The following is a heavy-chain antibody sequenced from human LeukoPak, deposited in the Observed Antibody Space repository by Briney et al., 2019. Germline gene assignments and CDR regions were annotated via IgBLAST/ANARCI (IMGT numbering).Heavy chain of an antibody. CDR2: INYSGTT. D-gene: IGHD2/OR15-2a*01. J-gene: IGHJ3*02. Sequence: SETLSLTCTVSGGTISSYYWSWMRQSPGKGLEWIGYINYSGTTDSNPSLKSRVTISVDTSKNQFSLKLRSVTAADTAVYYCVRHEYAWRGAFDIWGQGTMVTVSS. CDR3: VRHEYAWRGAFDI. V-gene: IGHV4-59*08. CDR1: GGTISSYY.